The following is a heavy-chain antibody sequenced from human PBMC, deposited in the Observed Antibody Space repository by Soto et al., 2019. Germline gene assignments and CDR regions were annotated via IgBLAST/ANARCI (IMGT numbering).Heavy chain of an antibody. CDR2: MNPNSGNT. J-gene: IGHJ6*02. CDR3: ARADLAAPYSTSYCYYDMDV. CDR1: GYTFTSYD. Sequence: ASVKVSCKASGYTFTSYDINWVRQATGQGLEWMGWMNPNSGNTGYAQKFQGRVTMTRNTSISTAYMELSSLRSEDTAVYYCARADLAAPYSTSYCYYDMDVWGQGTTVTVSS. D-gene: IGHD6-6*01. V-gene: IGHV1-8*01.